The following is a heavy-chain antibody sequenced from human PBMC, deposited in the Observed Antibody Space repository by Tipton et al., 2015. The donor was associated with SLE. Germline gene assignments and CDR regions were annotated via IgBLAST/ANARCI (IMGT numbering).Heavy chain of an antibody. Sequence: TLSLTCTVSGGSISSSSYYWGWIRQPPGKGLEWIGNIYYSGSTYYNPSLKSRVTISVDTSKNQFSLKLSSVTAADTAVYYCARGGYSGYEYFDYWGQGTLVTVSS. CDR1: GGSISSSSYY. D-gene: IGHD5-12*01. V-gene: IGHV4-39*07. J-gene: IGHJ4*02. CDR3: ARGGYSGYEYFDY. CDR2: IYYSGST.